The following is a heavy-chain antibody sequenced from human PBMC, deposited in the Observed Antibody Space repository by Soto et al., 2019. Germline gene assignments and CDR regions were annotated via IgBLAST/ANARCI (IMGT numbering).Heavy chain of an antibody. Sequence: PXGSLRLSFAASGVTFTSYAMTWVRQVPGEGLQWVSSISKSGDSTYYADSVKGRFTTSRDNSKNTLYLQMNSLRAEDTAIYYCAKGSFGFDYWGQGTLVTVSS. D-gene: IGHD3-10*01. V-gene: IGHV3-23*01. CDR2: ISKSGDST. CDR3: AKGSFGFDY. CDR1: GVTFTSYA. J-gene: IGHJ4*02.